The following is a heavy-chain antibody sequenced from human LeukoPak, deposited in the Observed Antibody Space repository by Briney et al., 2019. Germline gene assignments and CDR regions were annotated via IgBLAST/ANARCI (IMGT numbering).Heavy chain of an antibody. CDR2: TYSDTNT. J-gene: IGHJ4*02. Sequence: GGSLRLSCAASGFIVSNSYMSWVRQAPGKGLEWVSVTYSDTNTYYADSVKGRFTISRDNSKNTLYLQMNSLTAEDTAVYYCAREGYCSGGYCDRGLDYWGQGTLVTVSS. V-gene: IGHV3-53*01. CDR3: AREGYCSGGYCDRGLDY. D-gene: IGHD2-15*01. CDR1: GFIVSNSY.